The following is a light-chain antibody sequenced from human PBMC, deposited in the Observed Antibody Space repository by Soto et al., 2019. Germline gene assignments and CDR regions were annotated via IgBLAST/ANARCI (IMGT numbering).Light chain of an antibody. Sequence: QSALTQPASVSVSPGQSITISCTGTSSDVGSYNLVSWYQHHPGKAPKLMIYEDNKRPSGVSNRFSGSKSGTTAALTISGLQAEDEADYLCCSFAGSITFYDLGTGTKVNVL. CDR1: SSDVGSYNL. CDR3: CSFAGSITFYD. J-gene: IGLJ1*01. CDR2: EDN. V-gene: IGLV2-23*01.